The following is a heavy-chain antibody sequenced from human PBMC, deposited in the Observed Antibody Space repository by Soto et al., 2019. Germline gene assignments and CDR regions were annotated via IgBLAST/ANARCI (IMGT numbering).Heavy chain of an antibody. CDR3: ARVLAAAGGVGY. CDR2: MNPNSGNT. CDR1: GYTFTSYD. V-gene: IGHV1-8*01. Sequence: QVQLVQSGAEVKKPGASVKVSCKASGYTFTSYDINWVRQATGQGLEWMGWMNPNSGNTGYAQKFQGRVTMTRNTALSTAYMELSSLRSEDTAVYYCARVLAAAGGVGYWGQGTLVTVSS. D-gene: IGHD6-13*01. J-gene: IGHJ4*02.